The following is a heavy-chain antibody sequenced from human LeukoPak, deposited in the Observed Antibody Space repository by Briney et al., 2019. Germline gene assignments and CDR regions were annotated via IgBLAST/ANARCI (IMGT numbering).Heavy chain of an antibody. CDR2: ISYDGSNK. CDR3: ARDLTVTFVTTGSN. J-gene: IGHJ4*02. Sequence: GGSLRLSCAASGINFSSYAMHWVRQAPGKGLEWVAVISYDGSNKYYIDSVKGRFTISRDNSKNTLYLQMNSLRGEDTAVYYCARDLTVTFVTTGSNWGRGARVTVSS. V-gene: IGHV3-30-3*01. D-gene: IGHD3-10*01. CDR1: GINFSSYA.